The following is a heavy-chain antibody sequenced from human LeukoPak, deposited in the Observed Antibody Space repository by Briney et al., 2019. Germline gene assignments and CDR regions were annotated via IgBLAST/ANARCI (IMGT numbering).Heavy chain of an antibody. J-gene: IGHJ4*02. V-gene: IGHV3-74*01. Sequence: PGGSLRLSCAASASTFRTSGTPGVRQAPGKGPVWVSRISSDGSNTSYADSVNGRLTVSRDNIKNLLYMEMNTLAAEDTPVYYCTRGGYPFDNWGQGTLVTVSS. D-gene: IGHD2-2*01. CDR2: ISSDGSNT. CDR1: ASTFRTSG. CDR3: TRGGYPFDN.